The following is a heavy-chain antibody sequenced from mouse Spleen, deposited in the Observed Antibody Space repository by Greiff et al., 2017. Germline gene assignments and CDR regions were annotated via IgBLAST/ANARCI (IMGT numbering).Heavy chain of an antibody. V-gene: IGHV5-6-5*01. CDR1: GFTFSSYA. J-gene: IGHJ2*01. CDR2: ISSGGST. D-gene: IGHD1-2*01. Sequence: EVMLVESGGGLVKPGGSLKLSCAASGFTFSSYAMSWVRQTPEKRLEWVASISSGGSTYYPDSVKGRFTISRDNARNILYLQMSSLRSEDTAMYYCARIITNYFDYWGQGTTLTVSS. CDR3: ARIITNYFDY.